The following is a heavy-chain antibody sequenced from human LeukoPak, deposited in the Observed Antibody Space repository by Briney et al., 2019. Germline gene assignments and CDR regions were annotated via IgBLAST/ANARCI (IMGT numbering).Heavy chain of an antibody. D-gene: IGHD2-15*01. CDR2: ISTYNGNT. CDR1: GYTFTNYG. Sequence: ASVKVSCKASGYTFTNYGISWVRQAPGQGLEWMAWISTYNGNTNYAQKLQGRVTMTTDTSTSTAYMELRSLRSDDTAMYYCARDKGYCSGDSCRNWFDPWGQGTLVTVSS. V-gene: IGHV1-18*01. CDR3: ARDKGYCSGDSCRNWFDP. J-gene: IGHJ5*02.